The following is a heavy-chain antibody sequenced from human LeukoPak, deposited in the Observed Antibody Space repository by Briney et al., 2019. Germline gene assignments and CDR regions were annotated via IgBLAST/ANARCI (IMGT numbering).Heavy chain of an antibody. CDR1: GFMFNRFW. CDR3: ARAAGIVGATYFDY. D-gene: IGHD1-26*01. Sequence: GGSLRLSCEASGFMFNRFWMSWVRRAPGKGLEWVANKKQDGSEKYYVDSVKGRFTISRDNAKNSLYLQMNSLRAEDTAVYYCARAAGIVGATYFDYWGQGTLVTVSS. J-gene: IGHJ4*02. V-gene: IGHV3-7*01. CDR2: KKQDGSEK.